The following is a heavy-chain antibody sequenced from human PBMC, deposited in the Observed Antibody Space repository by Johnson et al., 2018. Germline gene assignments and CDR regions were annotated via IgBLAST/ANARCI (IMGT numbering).Heavy chain of an antibody. CDR3: AGRDRGYYYGMVV. V-gene: IGHV3-30*03. J-gene: IGHJ6*02. CDR2: ISQDGTNK. CDR1: RFSFSYYG. Sequence: QVQLVQSGGGVVQPGRSLRLSCAASRFSFSYYGFHWVRQAPGKGLEWVAVISQDGTNKYYADSVEGRFTISRDNSKNTLYLQMNSLRPEDTAVYYCAGRDRGYYYGMVVWGQGTTVIVSS.